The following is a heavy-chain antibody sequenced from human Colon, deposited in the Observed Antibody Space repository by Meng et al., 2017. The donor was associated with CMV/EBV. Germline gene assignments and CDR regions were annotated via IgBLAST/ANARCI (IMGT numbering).Heavy chain of an antibody. CDR2: ISSSGSTI. CDR1: GFTFSSYE. D-gene: IGHD1-26*01. V-gene: IGHV3-48*03. CDR3: ARDLLGGSYGVLDY. Sequence: GESLKISCAASGFTFSSYEMNWVRQAPGKGLEWVSYISSSGSTIYYADSVKGRFTISRDNAKNSLYLQMNSLRAEDTAVYYCARDLLGGSYGVLDYWGQGTLVTVSS. J-gene: IGHJ4*02.